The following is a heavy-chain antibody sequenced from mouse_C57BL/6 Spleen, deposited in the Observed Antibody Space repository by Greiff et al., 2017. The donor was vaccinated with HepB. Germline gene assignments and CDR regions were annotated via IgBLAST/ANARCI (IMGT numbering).Heavy chain of an antibody. V-gene: IGHV10-1*01. CDR1: GFSFNTYA. Sequence: EVQRVESGGGLVQPKGSLKLSCAASGFSFNTYAMNWVRQAPGKGLEWVARIRSKSNNYATYYADSVKDRFTISRDDSESMLYLQMNNLRTEDTAMDYCVRSSYYGSSYRGYYFDYWGQGTTLTVSS. CDR2: IRSKSNNYAT. J-gene: IGHJ2*01. CDR3: VRSSYYGSSYRGYYFDY. D-gene: IGHD1-1*01.